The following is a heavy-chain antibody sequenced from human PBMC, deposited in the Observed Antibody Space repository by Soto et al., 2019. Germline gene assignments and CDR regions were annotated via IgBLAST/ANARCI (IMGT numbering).Heavy chain of an antibody. CDR3: ATVPWTAAAS. J-gene: IGHJ5*02. D-gene: IGHD6-13*01. V-gene: IGHV3-7*01. CDR2: IKPDGSEQ. CDR1: GFTFSSNW. Sequence: GGSLRLSCAACGFTFSSNWMNWVRQAPGKGLEWVATIKPDGSEQDYVESVKGRFTISRDNAKNSVHLQMYSLRAEDTAVYYCATVPWTAAASWGQGTLVTVSS.